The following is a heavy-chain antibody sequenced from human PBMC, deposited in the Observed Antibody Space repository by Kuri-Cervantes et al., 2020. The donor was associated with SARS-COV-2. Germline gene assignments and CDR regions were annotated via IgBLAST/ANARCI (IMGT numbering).Heavy chain of an antibody. CDR2: IKQDGSEK. CDR3: AKETSSGSFDY. CDR1: GFTLSSYW. J-gene: IGHJ4*02. V-gene: IGHV3-7*03. Sequence: GESLKISCAASGFTLSSYWMSWVRQAPGKGLEWVANIKQDGSEKYYVDSVKGRFTISRDNSKNTLYLQMNSLRAEDTAVYYCAKETSSGSFDYWGQGTLVTVSS. D-gene: IGHD6-19*01.